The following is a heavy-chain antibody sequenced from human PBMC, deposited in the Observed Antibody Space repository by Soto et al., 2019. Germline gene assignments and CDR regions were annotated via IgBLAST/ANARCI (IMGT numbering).Heavy chain of an antibody. CDR3: AKDQKGGNYYYYGMDV. V-gene: IGHV3-23*01. J-gene: IGHJ6*02. CDR2: ISGSGGNT. CDR1: GFTFSSYA. Sequence: EVQLLESGGGLVQPVGSLRLSCAASGFTFSSYAMTWVRQAPGKGLEWVSTISGSGGNTYFADSVKGRFTISRDNSKKTLHMQMSSLRAEDTAIYYCAKDQKGGNYYYYGMDVWGQGTTVTVSS. D-gene: IGHD1-1*01.